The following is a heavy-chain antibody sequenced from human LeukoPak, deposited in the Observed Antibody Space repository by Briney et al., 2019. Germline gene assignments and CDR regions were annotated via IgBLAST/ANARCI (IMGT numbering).Heavy chain of an antibody. CDR1: GFTFNNYG. V-gene: IGHV3-30*02. Sequence: GGSLRLSCAASGFTFNNYGMHWVRQAPGKGLEWVAFIRYNGNNQYYADSVKGRFTISRDNSKNTLYLQMNSLKGDGTAVYYCAKDSAFYYIDVWGKGTTVIISS. J-gene: IGHJ6*03. CDR2: IRYNGNNQ. CDR3: AKDSAFYYIDV. D-gene: IGHD3-10*01.